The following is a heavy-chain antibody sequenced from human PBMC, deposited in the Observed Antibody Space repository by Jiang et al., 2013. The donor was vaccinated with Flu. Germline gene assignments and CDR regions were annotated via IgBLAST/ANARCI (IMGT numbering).Heavy chain of an antibody. J-gene: IGHJ4*02. CDR1: GGSISTYY. D-gene: IGHD3-16*01. Sequence: SLTCTLSGGSISTYYWSWIRQPPGRDWSGLVTSPTVGAPSTTPPFKSRVTISLDTSKDQFSLRLSSVTPADTAVYYCAREGEGGSIHHWGQGTLVTVSS. CDR2: SPTVGAP. CDR3: AREGEGGSIHH. V-gene: IGHV4-59*01.